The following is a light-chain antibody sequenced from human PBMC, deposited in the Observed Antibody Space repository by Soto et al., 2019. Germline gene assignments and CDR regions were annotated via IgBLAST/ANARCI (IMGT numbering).Light chain of an antibody. CDR3: QQYGSSYPWT. Sequence: EIVLTQSPGTLSLSPGERATLSCRASQSVSSSYLAWYQQKPGQAPRLLSYGASSRATGIPDRFSGSGSGTDFTLTIRRLEPEDFAVYYCQQYGSSYPWTFGQGTKVDIK. J-gene: IGKJ1*01. CDR2: GAS. V-gene: IGKV3-20*01. CDR1: QSVSSSY.